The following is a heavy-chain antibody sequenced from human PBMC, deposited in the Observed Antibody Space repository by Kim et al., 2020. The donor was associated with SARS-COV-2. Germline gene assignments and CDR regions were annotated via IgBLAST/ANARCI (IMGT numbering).Heavy chain of an antibody. CDR1: GFTFSNAW. CDR2: IKSKTDGGTT. Sequence: GGSLRLSCAASGFTFSNAWMSWVRQAPGKGLEWVGRIKSKTDGGTTDYAAPVKGRFTISRDDSKNTLYLQMNSLKTEDTAVYYCTTDPKSGWLLLTSWYYGMDVWGQGTTVTVSS. CDR3: TTDPKSGWLLLTSWYYGMDV. V-gene: IGHV3-15*01. D-gene: IGHD2-15*01. J-gene: IGHJ6*02.